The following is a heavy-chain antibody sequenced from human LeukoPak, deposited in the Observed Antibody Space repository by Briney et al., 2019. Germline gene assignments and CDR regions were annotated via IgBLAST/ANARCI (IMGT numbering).Heavy chain of an antibody. V-gene: IGHV4-34*01. CDR1: GGSISSYY. D-gene: IGHD6-13*01. CDR3: ASLAAAGMIDV. J-gene: IGHJ4*02. CDR2: INHSGST. Sequence: SETLSLTCTVSGGSISSYYWSWIRQPPGKGLEWIGEINHSGSTNYNPSLKSRVTISVDTSKNQFSLKLSSVTAADTAVYYCASLAAAGMIDVWGQGTLVTVSS.